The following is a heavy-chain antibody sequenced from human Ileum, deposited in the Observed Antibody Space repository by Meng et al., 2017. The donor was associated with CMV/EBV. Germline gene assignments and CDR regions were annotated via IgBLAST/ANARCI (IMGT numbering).Heavy chain of an antibody. CDR3: ARGHGYSYGSSWFDP. CDR2: INHSGST. Sequence: VYVGSFSGYYWSWIRQPPGKGLEWIGEINHSGSTNYNPSLKSRVTISVDTSKNQFSLKLSSVTAADTAVYYCARGHGYSYGSSWFDPWGQGTLVTVSS. J-gene: IGHJ5*02. D-gene: IGHD5-18*01. V-gene: IGHV4-34*01. CDR1: VGSFSGYY.